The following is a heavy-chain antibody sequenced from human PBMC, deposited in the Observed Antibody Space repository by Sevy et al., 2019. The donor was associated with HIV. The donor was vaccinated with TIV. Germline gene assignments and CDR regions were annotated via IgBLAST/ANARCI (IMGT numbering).Heavy chain of an antibody. CDR1: GLTFSHYG. Sequence: GGTLRLSCEASGLTFSHYGMHSVRQAPAQALQWVAFIQYDRCNKDYADSVKGRFTISRDNSKNTLYLQMNSLRLEDTAVYYCAKNTAAVGVGGFDYWGQGALVTVSS. D-gene: IGHD6-13*01. J-gene: IGHJ4*02. CDR2: IQYDRCNK. CDR3: AKNTAAVGVGGFDY. V-gene: IGHV3-30*02.